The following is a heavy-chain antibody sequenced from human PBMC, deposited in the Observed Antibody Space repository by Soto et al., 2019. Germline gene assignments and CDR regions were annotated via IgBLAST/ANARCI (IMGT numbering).Heavy chain of an antibody. Sequence: QVQLVQSGAEMRKPGASVKVSCKASGYTFSGYYMHWVRQAPGQGLEWMRWINPNTDVTNYAQRFQGRVTMTRDTSITTAYMELSRLRSDDTAVYYCARDLWGNWNHIDAFDIWGPGTTVTVSS. J-gene: IGHJ3*02. V-gene: IGHV1-2*02. CDR3: ARDLWGNWNHIDAFDI. CDR2: INPNTDVT. CDR1: GYTFSGYY. D-gene: IGHD1-20*01.